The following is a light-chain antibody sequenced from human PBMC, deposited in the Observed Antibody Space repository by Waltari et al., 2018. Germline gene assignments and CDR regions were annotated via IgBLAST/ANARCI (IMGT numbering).Light chain of an antibody. CDR2: GAS. Sequence: EIVMTQSPATLSVSPGERVTLSCRASQSVSSNLAWYQQKPGQAPRLLIYGASTRATGIPVRFSGSGSGTEFTLIISSLQSEDFAVYYCQQYNNWPPWTFGQGTMVEI. V-gene: IGKV3-15*01. J-gene: IGKJ1*01. CDR1: QSVSSN. CDR3: QQYNNWPPWT.